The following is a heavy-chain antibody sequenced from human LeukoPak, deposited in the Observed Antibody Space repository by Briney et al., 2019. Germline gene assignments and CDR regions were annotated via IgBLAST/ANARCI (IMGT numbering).Heavy chain of an antibody. D-gene: IGHD6-13*01. CDR3: AKRTSGSSWYSSDS. Sequence: GGSLRLSCAASGFTFSSYEMNWVRQAPGRGLEWVSTMSGDATSTYYADSVKGRFTISRDNSKTTLFLQMNSLRAEDTAVYYCAKRTSGSSWYSSDSWGQGTLVTVSS. CDR2: MSGDATST. V-gene: IGHV3-23*01. J-gene: IGHJ4*02. CDR1: GFTFSSYE.